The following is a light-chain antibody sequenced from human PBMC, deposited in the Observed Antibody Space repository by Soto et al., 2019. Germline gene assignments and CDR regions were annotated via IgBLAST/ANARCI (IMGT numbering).Light chain of an antibody. CDR2: KAS. CDR3: QHYNTYPLT. Sequence: DIQMTQSPSTLSASVGDRVTITCRASQSISSWLAWYQHKPGKAPNLLIYKASSLESGVPSRFSGSGSGTEFTLTISSLLPDDFATYYCQHYNTYPLTFGGGTKVEIK. V-gene: IGKV1-5*03. J-gene: IGKJ4*01. CDR1: QSISSW.